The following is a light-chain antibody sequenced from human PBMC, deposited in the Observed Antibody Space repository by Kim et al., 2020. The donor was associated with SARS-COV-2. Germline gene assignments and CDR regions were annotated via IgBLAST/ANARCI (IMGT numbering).Light chain of an antibody. CDR2: DVT. CDR3: FSYTSTGTYV. V-gene: IGLV2-14*04. CDR1: SSDIGGYNY. Sequence: QSITISCTVTSSDIGGYNYVSWYQQDPGKAPKLMIYDVTKWPSGVSDRFSGSKSGNTASLTISGLQAEDEADYYCFSYTSTGTYVFGTGTKVTVL. J-gene: IGLJ1*01.